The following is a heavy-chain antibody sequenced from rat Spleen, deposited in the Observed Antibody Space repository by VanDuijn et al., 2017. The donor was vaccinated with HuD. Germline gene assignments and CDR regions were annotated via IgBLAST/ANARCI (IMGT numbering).Heavy chain of an antibody. J-gene: IGHJ2*01. CDR2: ISPSGGGT. CDR1: GFIFNNYD. Sequence: EVQLVESGGGLVQPGGSLQVSCAASGFIFNNYDMAWVRQTPTKGLEWVSSISPSGGGTYYRDSVKGRFTISRDNAKSTLYLQMDSLRSEDTATYYCATRDNNYGYWGQGVLVTVSS. V-gene: IGHV5-25*01. D-gene: IGHD1-10*01. CDR3: ATRDNNYGY.